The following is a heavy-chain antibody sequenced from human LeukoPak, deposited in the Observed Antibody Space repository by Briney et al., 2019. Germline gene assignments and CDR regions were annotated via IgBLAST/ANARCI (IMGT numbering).Heavy chain of an antibody. CDR1: GFTVSSNY. CDR3: SQVVGYPPLVY. Sequence: GGSLRLSCAASGFTVSSNYMSWVRQAPGKGLEWVSVIYSGGSTYYADSVKGRFTISRDNSKSTLYLQMNSLRAEDTAVYYCSQVVGYPPLVYWGQGTLVTVSS. V-gene: IGHV3-53*01. CDR2: IYSGGST. J-gene: IGHJ4*02. D-gene: IGHD2-15*01.